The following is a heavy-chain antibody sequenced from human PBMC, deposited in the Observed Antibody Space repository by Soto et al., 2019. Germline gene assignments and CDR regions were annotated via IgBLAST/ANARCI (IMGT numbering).Heavy chain of an antibody. CDR2: ISYDGSNK. CDR3: ARDQRRRAKLLWFGPAMDV. D-gene: IGHD3-10*01. J-gene: IGHJ6*02. CDR1: GFTFSSYG. Sequence: PGGSLRLSCAASGFTFSSYGMHWFRQAPGKGLEWVAVISYDGSNKFYADSVKGRFTISRDNSKNTLYLQMNSLRAEDTAMYNCARDQRRRAKLLWFGPAMDVWGQGTTVTVSS. V-gene: IGHV3-30*03.